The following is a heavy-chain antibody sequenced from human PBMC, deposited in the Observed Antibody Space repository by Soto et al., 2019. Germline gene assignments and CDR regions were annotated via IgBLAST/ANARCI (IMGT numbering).Heavy chain of an antibody. CDR2: ISSSSSYI. CDR3: ARGLPDGSGQYCDY. V-gene: IGHV3-21*01. D-gene: IGHD3-10*01. Sequence: EVPLVESGGGLVKPGGSLRLSCAASGFTFSSYSMTWVRQAPGKGLEWVSSISSSSSYIYYGDSVKGRFTISRDNAKNSLYLQMNSLSAEDTAVYYCARGLPDGSGQYCDYWGQGTLVTVSS. CDR1: GFTFSSYS. J-gene: IGHJ4*02.